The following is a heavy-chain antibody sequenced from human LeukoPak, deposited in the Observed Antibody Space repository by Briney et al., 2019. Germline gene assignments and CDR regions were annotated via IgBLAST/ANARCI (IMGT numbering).Heavy chain of an antibody. V-gene: IGHV3-9*03. CDR1: GFTFDDYA. CDR2: ISWNSGSI. CDR3: AKAGIAVAGSQDAFDI. J-gene: IGHJ3*02. Sequence: PGRSLRLSCAASGFTFDDYAMHWVRQPPGKGLEWVSGISWNSGSIGYADSVKGRFTISRDNAKNSLYLQMNSLRAEDMALYCCAKAGIAVAGSQDAFDIWGQGTMVTVSS. D-gene: IGHD6-19*01.